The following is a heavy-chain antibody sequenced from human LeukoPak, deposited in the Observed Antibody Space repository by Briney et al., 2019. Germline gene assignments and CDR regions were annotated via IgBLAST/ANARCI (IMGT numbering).Heavy chain of an antibody. CDR1: GGSISSSSYY. CDR2: IYYSGST. V-gene: IGHV4-39*01. D-gene: IGHD6-13*01. Sequence: SETLSLTCTVSGGSISSSSYYWGWIRQPPGKGLEWIGSIYYSGSTYYNPSPKSRVTISVDTSRNQFSLKLSSVTAADTAVYYCASNLMSAAALNYWGQGTLVTVSS. J-gene: IGHJ4*02. CDR3: ASNLMSAAALNY.